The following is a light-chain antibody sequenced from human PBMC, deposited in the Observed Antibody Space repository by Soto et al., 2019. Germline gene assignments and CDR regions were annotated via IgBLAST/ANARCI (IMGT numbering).Light chain of an antibody. CDR1: SSDVVGYNY. V-gene: IGLV2-11*01. CDR3: SSHAGXSVV. Sequence: VLTQPRSVSGSPGQSVTISCTGTSSDVVGYNYVSWYQQHPGKAPKLIIYDVTTRPSGVPDRFSGSKSGNTASLTISGLQAEDEADYYRSSHAGXSVVVGTGTKVXV. CDR2: DVT. J-gene: IGLJ1*01.